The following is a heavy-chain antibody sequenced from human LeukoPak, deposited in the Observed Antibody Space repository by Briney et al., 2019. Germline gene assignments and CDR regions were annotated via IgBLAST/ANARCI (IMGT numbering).Heavy chain of an antibody. V-gene: IGHV4-61*02. J-gene: IGHJ6*03. CDR1: GGSISSGSYY. Sequence: IPPETLSLTCTVSGGSISSGSYYWSWIRQPAGKGLEWIGRIYTSGSTNYNPSLKSQVTISVDTSKNQFSLKLSSVTAADTAVYYCASYSNYVSASSYYYYMDVWGKGTTVTVS. D-gene: IGHD4-11*01. CDR2: IYTSGST. CDR3: ASYSNYVSASSYYYYMDV.